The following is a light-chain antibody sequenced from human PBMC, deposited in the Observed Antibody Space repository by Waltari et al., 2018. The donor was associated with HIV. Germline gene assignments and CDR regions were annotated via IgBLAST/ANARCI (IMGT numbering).Light chain of an antibody. CDR2: DAS. CDR1: QPIDTC. J-gene: IGKJ1*01. Sequence: AIRMTPSPSSLPASTGVRVNITCRSRQPIDTCVAWYEQRPGTVPKLLVHDASSLQSVVPSRFRGAGAGTDATLTSACLQSENFATYSCQPYYDNKWPFGQWTTVEIK. CDR3: QPYYDNKWP. V-gene: IGKV1-8*01.